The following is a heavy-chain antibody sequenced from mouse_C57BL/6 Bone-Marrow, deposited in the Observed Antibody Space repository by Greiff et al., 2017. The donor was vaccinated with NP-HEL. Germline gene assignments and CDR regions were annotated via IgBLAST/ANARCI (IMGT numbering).Heavy chain of an antibody. D-gene: IGHD1-1*01. J-gene: IGHJ3*01. CDR3: TSYGSSPWFAY. V-gene: IGHV14-4*01. CDR2: IDPENGDT. Sequence: VQLQQSGAELVRPGVSVKLSCTASGFNIKDDYMHWVKQRPEQGLEWIGWIDPENGDTEYASKFQGKATITADTSSNTAYLQLSSLTSEDTAVYYCTSYGSSPWFAYWGQGTLVTVSA. CDR1: GFNIKDDY.